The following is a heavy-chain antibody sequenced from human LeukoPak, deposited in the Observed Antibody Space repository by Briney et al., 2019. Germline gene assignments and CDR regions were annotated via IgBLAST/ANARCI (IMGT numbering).Heavy chain of an antibody. V-gene: IGHV1-18*01. D-gene: IGHD3-22*01. CDR3: ARDYYDSSGYFFFDY. CDR1: GYTFTSYG. Sequence: ASVKVSCKASGYTFTSYGISWVRQAPGQGLKWMGWISAYNGNTNYAQKLQGRVTMTTDTSTSTAYMELRSLGSDDTAVYYCARDYYDSSGYFFFDYWGQEILVTVSS. J-gene: IGHJ4*02. CDR2: ISAYNGNT.